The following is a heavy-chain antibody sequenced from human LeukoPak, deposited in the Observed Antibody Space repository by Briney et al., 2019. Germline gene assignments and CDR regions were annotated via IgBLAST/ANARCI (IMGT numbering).Heavy chain of an antibody. CDR2: INAGNGNT. J-gene: IGHJ4*02. CDR3: ARGTILQYFDY. Sequence: ASVKVSCKASGYTFTSYAVHWVRQAPGQRLEWMGWINAGNGNTKYSQTFQGRVTITRDTSASTAYMEPSSLRSEDTAVYYCARGTILQYFDYWGQGTLVTVSS. V-gene: IGHV1-3*01. CDR1: GYTFTSYA. D-gene: IGHD3-9*01.